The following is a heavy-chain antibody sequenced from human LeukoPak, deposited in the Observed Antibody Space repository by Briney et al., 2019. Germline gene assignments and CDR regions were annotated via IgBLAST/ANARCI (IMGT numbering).Heavy chain of an antibody. D-gene: IGHD7-27*01. V-gene: IGHV4-59*02. CDR3: ASRKLGNDY. J-gene: IGHJ4*02. CDR1: GGSVTDYY. Sequence: SETLSLTCTVSGGSVTDYYLSWIRQSPGKGLEWIGYIYYTGTSYNPSLKSRVTISADTSKNQFSLKLISVTAADTAVYYCASRKLGNDYWGQGTLVTVSS. CDR2: IYYTGT.